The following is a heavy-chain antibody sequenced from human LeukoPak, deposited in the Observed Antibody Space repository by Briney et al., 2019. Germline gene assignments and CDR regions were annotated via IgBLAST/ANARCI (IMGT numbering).Heavy chain of an antibody. CDR2: INHSGST. CDR3: ARADGYCSSTSCYTYYYYGMDV. V-gene: IGHV4-34*01. J-gene: IGHJ6*02. Sequence: SETLSLTCAVYGGSFSGYYWSWIRQPPGKGLEWIGEINHSGSTNYNPSLKSRVTISVDTSKNQFSLKLSSVTAADTAVYYCARADGYCSSTSCYTYYYYGMDVWGQGTTVTVSS. CDR1: GGSFSGYY. D-gene: IGHD2-2*02.